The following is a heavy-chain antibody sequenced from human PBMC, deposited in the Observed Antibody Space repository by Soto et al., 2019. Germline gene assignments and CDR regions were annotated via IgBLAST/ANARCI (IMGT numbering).Heavy chain of an antibody. Sequence: QVQLVQSGAEVKKPGSSVKVSCKASGGTFSSYTISWVRQAPGQGLEWMGRIIPILGIANYAQKFQGRGTITADKTPSTADMELSSLRSEDTAVDYCARAHHYDGGLGIDVWGQGTTVTVSS. J-gene: IGHJ6*02. CDR2: IIPILGIA. CDR1: GGTFSSYT. CDR3: ARAHHYDGGLGIDV. V-gene: IGHV1-69*02. D-gene: IGHD3-16*01.